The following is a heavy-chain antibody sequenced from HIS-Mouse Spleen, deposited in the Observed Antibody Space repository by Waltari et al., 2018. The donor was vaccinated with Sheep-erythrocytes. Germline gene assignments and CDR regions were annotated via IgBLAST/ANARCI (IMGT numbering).Heavy chain of an antibody. CDR1: GFTFSSYS. D-gene: IGHD1-26*01. CDR3: ARVASGATFDY. Sequence: EVQLVESGGGLVKPGGSLRLSCAASGFTFSSYSMNWVRQAPGKGSDGVSTLSSSSSYIYYAESVKGRFTISRDNAKNSLYLQMNSLRAEDTAVYYCARVASGATFDYWGQGTLVTVSS. CDR2: LSSSSSYI. J-gene: IGHJ4*02. V-gene: IGHV3-21*01.